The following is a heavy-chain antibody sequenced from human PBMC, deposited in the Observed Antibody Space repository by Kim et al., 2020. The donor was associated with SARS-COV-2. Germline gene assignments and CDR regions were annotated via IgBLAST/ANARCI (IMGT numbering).Heavy chain of an antibody. J-gene: IGHJ6*02. CDR3: ARDLLEQGGMDV. CDR1: GITVSSNY. D-gene: IGHD3-3*01. V-gene: IGHV3-66*01. Sequence: GGSLRLSCAASGITVSSNYMSWVRQAPGKWLERVSVIYSGGSTYYADSVKGRFTISRDNSKNTLYLQMNSLRAEDTAVYYCARDLLEQGGMDVWGQGTTVTVSS. CDR2: IYSGGST.